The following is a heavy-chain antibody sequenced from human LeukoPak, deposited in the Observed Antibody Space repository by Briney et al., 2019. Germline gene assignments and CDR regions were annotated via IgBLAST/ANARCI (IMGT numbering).Heavy chain of an antibody. V-gene: IGHV4-34*01. CDR2: INDSGTI. Sequence: PSETLSLTCAVYGGSFSNYYWSWIRQSPGKGLEWIGEINDSGTINYNPSLMSRVTISVDKSKNQFSLKLSSVTAADTAVYYCARRWNYGRNYYIDVWGKGATVSGSS. CDR3: ARRWNYGRNYYIDV. J-gene: IGHJ6*03. D-gene: IGHD1-7*01. CDR1: GGSFSNYY.